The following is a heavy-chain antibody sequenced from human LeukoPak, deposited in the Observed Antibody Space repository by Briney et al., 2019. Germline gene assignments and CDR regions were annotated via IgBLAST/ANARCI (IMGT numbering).Heavy chain of an antibody. CDR1: GFTFSSYG. Sequence: PGGSLRLSCAASGFTFSSYGMHWVRQAPGKGLEWVAVIWYDGSNKYYADSVKGRFTISRDNSKNTLYLQMNSLRAEDTAVYYCARDGNYPEYFQHWGQGTLVTVSS. V-gene: IGHV3-33*01. J-gene: IGHJ1*01. CDR3: ARDGNYPEYFQH. CDR2: IWYDGSNK. D-gene: IGHD5-24*01.